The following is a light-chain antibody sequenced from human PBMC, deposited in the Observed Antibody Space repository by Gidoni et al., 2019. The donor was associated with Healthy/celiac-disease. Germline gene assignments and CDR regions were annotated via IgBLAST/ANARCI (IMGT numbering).Light chain of an antibody. Sequence: VLTQSPATLSLSPGERATLSCRASQSVSSYLAWYQQKPGQAPRLLIYDASNRATGIPARFSGSGSGTDFTLTISSLEPEDFAVYYCQQRSNWPPWTFGQGTKVEIK. CDR1: QSVSSY. CDR3: QQRSNWPPWT. J-gene: IGKJ1*01. V-gene: IGKV3-11*01. CDR2: DAS.